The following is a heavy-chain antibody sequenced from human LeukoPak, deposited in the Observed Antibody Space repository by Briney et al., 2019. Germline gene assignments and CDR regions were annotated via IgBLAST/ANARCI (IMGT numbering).Heavy chain of an antibody. D-gene: IGHD2/OR15-2a*01. CDR3: VAGNSWLGDY. V-gene: IGHV3-7*01. CDR2: IKLDGSEQ. J-gene: IGHJ4*02. CDR1: GLTISNNW. Sequence: PGGSLRLSCADSGLTISNNWMSWVRQAPGKGLEWVANIKLDGSEQYYVDSVKGRFTISRDNGKNLLYLQMNSLRAEDTAVYYCVAGNSWLGDYWGQGTLVTVSS.